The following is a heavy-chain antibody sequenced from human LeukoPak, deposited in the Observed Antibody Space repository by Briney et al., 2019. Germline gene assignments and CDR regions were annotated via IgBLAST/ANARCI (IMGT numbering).Heavy chain of an antibody. CDR2: IYYSGST. CDR1: GGSIRSYY. V-gene: IGHV4-59*01. Sequence: SETLSLTCTVSGGSIRSYYWSWIRQPPGKGLEWIGYIYYSGSTNYNPSLESRVTISVDTSKNQFSLKLSSVTAADTAVYYCARGYSGYGHTFDYWGQGTLVTVSS. D-gene: IGHD5-12*01. J-gene: IGHJ4*02. CDR3: ARGYSGYGHTFDY.